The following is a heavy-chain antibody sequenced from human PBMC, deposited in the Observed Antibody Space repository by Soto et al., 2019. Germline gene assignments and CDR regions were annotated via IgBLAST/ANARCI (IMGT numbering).Heavy chain of an antibody. Sequence: GGSLRLGSTASGFSCGGYAMSWFRQGPGKGLEWVGFIRSKAYGGTTEYAASVKGRLTISRDDSKSIAYLQMNSVKTEDTAVIFFSTFPDYYCYRIDVSGQGSSVTVSS. CDR1: GFSCGGYA. CDR3: STFPDYYCYRIDV. D-gene: IGHD2-21*01. CDR2: IRSKAYGGTT. V-gene: IGHV3-49*03. J-gene: IGHJ6*02.